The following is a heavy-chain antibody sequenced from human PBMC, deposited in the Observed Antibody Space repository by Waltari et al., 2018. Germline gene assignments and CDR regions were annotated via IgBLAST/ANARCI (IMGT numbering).Heavy chain of an antibody. Sequence: QVQLVQSGAEVKIPGASVKVSCKASGYTFTSYGISWARQAPGQGLEWMGWISAYNVNTNYAQKLQGRVTMTTDTSTSTAYMELRSLRSDDTAVYYCARRLFSSTMHVDWYFDLWGRGTLVTVSS. CDR3: ARRLFSSTMHVDWYFDL. CDR2: ISAYNVNT. CDR1: GYTFTSYG. D-gene: IGHD6-13*01. V-gene: IGHV1-18*01. J-gene: IGHJ2*01.